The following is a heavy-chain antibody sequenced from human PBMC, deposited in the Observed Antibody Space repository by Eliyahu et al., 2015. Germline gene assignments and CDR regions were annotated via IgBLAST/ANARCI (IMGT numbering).Heavy chain of an antibody. CDR1: GYXISSGYY. CDR2: IQHSGST. J-gene: IGHJ3*02. Sequence: QVQLQESGPGLVKPSXTLSLTCAVSGYXISSGYYWGWIRQPPGKGLEWIGSIQHSGSTYYNPSLKSRVTISVDTSKNQFSLKLSSVTAADTAVYYCARAEVVPAAHDAFDIWGQGTMVTVSS. D-gene: IGHD2-2*01. V-gene: IGHV4-38-2*01. CDR3: ARAEVVPAAHDAFDI.